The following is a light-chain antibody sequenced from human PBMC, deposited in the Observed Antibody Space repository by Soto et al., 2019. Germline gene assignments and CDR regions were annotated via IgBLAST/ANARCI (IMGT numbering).Light chain of an antibody. CDR2: GAS. CDR3: QQYNNWSG. J-gene: IGKJ1*01. CDR1: QSVSSN. Sequence: EIVMTQSPATLSVSPGERATLSCRASQSVSSNLAWYQKKPGQAPRLLIYGASTRATGIPARFSGSGSGTEFTLTISSLPSEDFAVYYCQQYNNWSGFGQGTKVEIK. V-gene: IGKV3-15*01.